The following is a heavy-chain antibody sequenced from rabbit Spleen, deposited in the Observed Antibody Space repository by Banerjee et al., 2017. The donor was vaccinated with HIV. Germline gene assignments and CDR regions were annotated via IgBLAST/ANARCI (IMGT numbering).Heavy chain of an antibody. D-gene: IGHD2-1*01. Sequence: QLKESGGGLVQPGGSLKLSCKASGFDFSRYYMCWVRQAPGKGLEWIGYIDPIFGTTNYASWVNGRFTISSHNAQNTLYLQLNSLTAADTATYFCARDTYSYDDYGDYPFNLWGPGTLVTVS. CDR2: IDPIFGTT. CDR3: ARDTYSYDDYGDYPFNL. J-gene: IGHJ4*01. CDR1: GFDFSRYY. V-gene: IGHV1S7*01.